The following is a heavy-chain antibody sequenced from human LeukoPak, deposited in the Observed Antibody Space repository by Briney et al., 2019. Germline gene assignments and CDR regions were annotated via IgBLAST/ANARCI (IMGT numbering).Heavy chain of an antibody. V-gene: IGHV1-69*13. CDR1: GGTFSSYA. J-gene: IGHJ6*03. D-gene: IGHD2-2*01. CDR3: ARAEVVPAAIRSGYYYYMDV. Sequence: ASVKVSCKASGGTFSSYAISWVRQAPGQGLEWMGGIIPIFGTANYAQKFQGRVTITADESTSTAYMELSSLRSEDTAVYYCARAEVVPAAIRSGYYYYMDVWGKGTTVTISS. CDR2: IIPIFGTA.